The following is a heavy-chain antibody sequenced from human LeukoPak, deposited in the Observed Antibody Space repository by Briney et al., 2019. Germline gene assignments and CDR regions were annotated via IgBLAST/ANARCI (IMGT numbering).Heavy chain of an antibody. D-gene: IGHD3-3*01. CDR2: INPSGII. CDR1: GDSISGYY. Sequence: SETLSLTCTVSGDSISGYYWTWIRQTAGKGLEWIGRINPSGIINYSPSLKSRVTMSLDTPKNQFSLKVSSVTAADTAVYYCARGQSGYCDYWGQGTLVTVSS. V-gene: IGHV4-4*07. J-gene: IGHJ4*02. CDR3: ARGQSGYCDY.